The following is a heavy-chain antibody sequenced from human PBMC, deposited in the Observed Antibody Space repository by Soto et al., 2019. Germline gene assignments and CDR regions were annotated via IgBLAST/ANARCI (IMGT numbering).Heavy chain of an antibody. CDR3: AREGAYDIWLYGMDV. CDR2: IYYSGST. CDR1: GGSISSGGYY. Sequence: PSETLSLTCTVSGGSISSGGYYWSWIRQHPGKGLEWIGYIYYSGSTYYNPSLKSRVTISVDTSKNQFSLKLSSVTAADTAVYYCAREGAYDIWLYGMDVWGQGTTVTVSS. V-gene: IGHV4-31*03. J-gene: IGHJ6*02. D-gene: IGHD3-9*01.